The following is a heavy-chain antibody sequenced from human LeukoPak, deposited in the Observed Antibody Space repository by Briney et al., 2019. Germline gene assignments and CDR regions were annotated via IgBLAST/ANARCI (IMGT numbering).Heavy chain of an antibody. CDR2: IYYSGST. Sequence: SETLSLTCAVYGGSFSGYYWGWIRQPPGKGLEWIGSIYYSGSTYYNPSLKSRVTISVDTSKNQFSLKLSSVTAADTAVYYCARDRSYDSSGYYGEGDYWGQGTLVTVSS. D-gene: IGHD3-22*01. V-gene: IGHV4-34*01. CDR3: ARDRSYDSSGYYGEGDY. J-gene: IGHJ4*02. CDR1: GGSFSGYY.